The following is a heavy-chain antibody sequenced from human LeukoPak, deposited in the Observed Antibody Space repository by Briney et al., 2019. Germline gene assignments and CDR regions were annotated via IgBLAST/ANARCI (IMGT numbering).Heavy chain of an antibody. CDR3: AKDRSDYSGYDFWFDP. J-gene: IGHJ5*02. CDR2: ISSSSSYI. D-gene: IGHD5-12*01. CDR1: GFTFSSYS. Sequence: GGSLRLSCAASGFTFSSYSMNWVRQAPGKGLERVSSISSSSSYIYYADSVKGRFTISRDNAKNSLYLQMNSLRAEDTAVYYCAKDRSDYSGYDFWFDPWGQGTLVTVSS. V-gene: IGHV3-21*01.